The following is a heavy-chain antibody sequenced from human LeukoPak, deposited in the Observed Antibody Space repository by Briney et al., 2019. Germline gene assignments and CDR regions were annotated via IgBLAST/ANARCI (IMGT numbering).Heavy chain of an antibody. CDR3: AKNPNRSGWYQDY. J-gene: IGHJ4*02. D-gene: IGHD6-19*01. CDR1: GFSFSTYS. Sequence: PGGSLRLSCATSGFSFSTYSMTWVRQTSEKELEWVSAISSSGGSTYYVDSVKGRFTISRDNSKNTLYLQMNSLRAEDTAVYFCAKNPNRSGWYQDYWGQGALVTVSS. V-gene: IGHV3-23*01. CDR2: ISSSGGST.